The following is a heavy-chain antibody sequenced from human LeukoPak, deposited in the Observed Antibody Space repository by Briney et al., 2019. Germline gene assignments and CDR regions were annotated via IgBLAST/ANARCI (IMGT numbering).Heavy chain of an antibody. J-gene: IGHJ4*02. D-gene: IGHD3-3*01. V-gene: IGHV3-30-3*01. Sequence: GSLRLSCAASGFTFSSYAMHWVRQAPGKGLEGVAVISYDGSNKYYADSVKGRFTTSRDNSKNTLYLQMNSLRAEDTAVYYCARVVGITIFGVAGPFDYWGQGTLVTVSS. CDR1: GFTFSSYA. CDR3: ARVVGITIFGVAGPFDY. CDR2: ISYDGSNK.